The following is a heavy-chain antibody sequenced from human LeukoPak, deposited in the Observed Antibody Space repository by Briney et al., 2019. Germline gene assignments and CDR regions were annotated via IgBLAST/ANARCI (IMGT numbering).Heavy chain of an antibody. J-gene: IGHJ4*02. Sequence: PGGSLRVSCAASGFTFSSYGMSWVRQAPGKGLEWVSGISGSGGSTYYADSVKGRFTISRDNSKNTLYLQMNSLRAEDTAIYYCAKRVVYYFDSWGRGTLVTVSS. CDR2: ISGSGGST. CDR1: GFTFSSYG. CDR3: AKRVVYYFDS. V-gene: IGHV3-23*01. D-gene: IGHD2-8*02.